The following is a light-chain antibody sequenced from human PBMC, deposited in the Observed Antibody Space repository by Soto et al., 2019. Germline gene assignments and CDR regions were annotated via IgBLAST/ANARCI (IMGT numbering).Light chain of an antibody. V-gene: IGKV3-20*01. J-gene: IGKJ1*01. Sequence: EIVLTHSPGTLSLSPGERATLSCRASKIISSNYLAWYQQKPGQAPRLVIYGVYGRATGIPDRFSGSGSGTDFTLTISRLELEDSAVKYSQQFARSPPWTFLPGTKV. CDR2: GVY. CDR1: KIISSNY. CDR3: QQFARSPPWT.